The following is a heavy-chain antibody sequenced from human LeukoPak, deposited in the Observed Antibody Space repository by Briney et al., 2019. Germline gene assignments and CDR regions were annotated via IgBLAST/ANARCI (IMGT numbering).Heavy chain of an antibody. CDR3: ARGRTSGIIDY. CDR1: EFTFSRHW. D-gene: IGHD2-2*01. CDR2: INTDGTTT. J-gene: IGHJ4*02. Sequence: HPGGSLRLSCAASEFTFSRHWMHLVRQAPGKGLVWVSRINTDGTTTTYADSVKGRFTISRENAKNMLFLQMNSLRAEDTAIYYCARGRTSGIIDYWGQGTLVTVSS. V-gene: IGHV3-74*03.